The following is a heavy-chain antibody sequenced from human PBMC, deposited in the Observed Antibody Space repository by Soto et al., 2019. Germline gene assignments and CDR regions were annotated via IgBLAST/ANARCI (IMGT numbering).Heavy chain of an antibody. Sequence: QVQLQESGPGLVKPSETLSLTCTVSGGSISSYYWCWIRQPARQGMEWIGRIYTSGSTNYNPSLKGRVTMSVDTSKNQFSLNLSSVTASDTAVYYCAREARYSSSWYPSMDVWGQGTTVTVSS. CDR3: AREARYSSSWYPSMDV. J-gene: IGHJ6*02. CDR1: GGSISSYY. V-gene: IGHV4-4*07. D-gene: IGHD6-13*01. CDR2: IYTSGST.